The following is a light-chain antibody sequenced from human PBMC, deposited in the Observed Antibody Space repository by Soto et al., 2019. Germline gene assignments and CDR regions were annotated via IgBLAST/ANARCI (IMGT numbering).Light chain of an antibody. CDR2: GAS. CDR1: QSVSLS. J-gene: IGKJ1*01. Sequence: EIVLTQSPGTLSLSPGGRATLSCRASQSVSLSLAWYQQKPGQAPRLLIYGASTRATGIPARFSGSGSETDFTLTISSLQPEDSAVYYCQQYGDSPQTFGPGTKVDIK. CDR3: QQYGDSPQT. V-gene: IGKV3-15*01.